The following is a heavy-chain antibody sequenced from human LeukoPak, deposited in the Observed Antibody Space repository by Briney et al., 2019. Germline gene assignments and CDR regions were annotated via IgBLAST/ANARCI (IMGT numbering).Heavy chain of an antibody. CDR2: ISAYNGNA. Sequence: ASVKLSCKASGYTFTSYDINWVRQATGQGLEWMGLISAYNGNANYAQKLQGRVTMTTDTSTSTAYMELRSLRSDDTAVYYCARVRDTRGYWGQGTLVTVSS. D-gene: IGHD2-2*01. CDR3: ARVRDTRGY. CDR1: GYTFTSYD. V-gene: IGHV1-18*01. J-gene: IGHJ4*02.